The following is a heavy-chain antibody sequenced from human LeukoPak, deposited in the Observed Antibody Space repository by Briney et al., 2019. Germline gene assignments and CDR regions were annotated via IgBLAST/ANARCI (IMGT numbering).Heavy chain of an antibody. J-gene: IGHJ6*03. CDR1: GGSIRSYY. CDR3: ARGYSVTTVAPYYYMDV. CDR2: LYYSGST. Sequence: SETLSLTCTVSGGSIRSYYWSWVRQPPGKGLEWIGYLYYSGSTNYNPSLTSRVTISVDTSKNQFSLKLSSVTAADTAVYYCARGYSVTTVAPYYYMDVWGKGTTLTVSS. D-gene: IGHD4-17*01. V-gene: IGHV4-59*01.